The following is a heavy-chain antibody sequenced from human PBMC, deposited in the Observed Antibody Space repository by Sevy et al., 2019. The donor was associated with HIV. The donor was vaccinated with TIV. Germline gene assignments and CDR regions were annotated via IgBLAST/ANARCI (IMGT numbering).Heavy chain of an antibody. D-gene: IGHD6-13*01. V-gene: IGHV3-7*01. Sequence: GGSLRLSCAASGFTFSTYWMTWVRQAPGKGLEWVANIKQDGSEKYYAGSVKGRLTVSRDNTKNSLYLQLNSLGAEDTAIYYCARAPVGSGWYFPRGIDYWGQGTLVTVSS. J-gene: IGHJ4*02. CDR3: ARAPVGSGWYFPRGIDY. CDR2: IKQDGSEK. CDR1: GFTFSTYW.